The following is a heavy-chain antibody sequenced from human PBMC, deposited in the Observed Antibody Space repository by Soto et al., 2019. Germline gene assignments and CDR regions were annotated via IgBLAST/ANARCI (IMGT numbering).Heavy chain of an antibody. J-gene: IGHJ4*02. CDR2: INAGNGNT. CDR1: GYTFTSYA. D-gene: IGHD6-6*01. CDR3: ATEYSSSSRAIDY. Sequence: ASVKVSCKASGYTFTSYAMHLVRPAPGQRLEWMGWINAGNGNTKYSQKFQGRVTITRDTSASTAYMELSSLRSEDTAVYYCATEYSSSSRAIDYWGQGTLVTVSS. V-gene: IGHV1-3*01.